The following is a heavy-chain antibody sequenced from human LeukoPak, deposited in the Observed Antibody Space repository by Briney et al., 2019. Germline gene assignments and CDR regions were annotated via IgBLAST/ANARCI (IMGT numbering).Heavy chain of an antibody. CDR3: AKYLLSYCSGGSCYPIYYYYYYGMDV. CDR1: GFTFSTYA. Sequence: GGSLRLSCAASGFTFSTYAMTWVRQAPGKGLEWVSAISGSGSDTYYADSVKGRFTISRDNSKNTLYLQMNSLRAEDTAVYYCAKYLLSYCSGGSCYPIYYYYYYGMDVWGQGTTVTVSS. J-gene: IGHJ6*02. CDR2: ISGSGSDT. D-gene: IGHD2-15*01. V-gene: IGHV3-23*01.